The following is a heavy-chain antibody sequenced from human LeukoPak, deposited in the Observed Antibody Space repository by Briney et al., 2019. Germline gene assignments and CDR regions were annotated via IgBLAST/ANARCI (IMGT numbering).Heavy chain of an antibody. CDR3: ARDDYGDGFDY. CDR1: GFTFSSYW. CDR2: IKQDGSEK. Sequence: GGSLRLSCAASGFTFSSYWMSWVRQAPGKGLEWVANIKQDGSEKYYVDSVKGRFTISRDNAKNSLYLQMNSLRGEDKAVYYCARDDYGDGFDYWGQGTLVTVSS. V-gene: IGHV3-7*01. J-gene: IGHJ4*02. D-gene: IGHD4-17*01.